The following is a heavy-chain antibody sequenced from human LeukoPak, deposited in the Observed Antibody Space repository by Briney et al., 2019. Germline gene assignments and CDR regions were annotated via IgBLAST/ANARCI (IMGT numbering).Heavy chain of an antibody. CDR2: IKSKTDGGTT. J-gene: IGHJ4*02. D-gene: IGHD3-10*01. CDR1: GFTFSNAW. CDR3: TTGPPSYYYGSGSTPDY. V-gene: IGHV3-15*01. Sequence: GGSLRLSCAASGFTFSNAWMSWVRQAPGKGLEWVGRIKSKTDGGTTDYAAPVKGRFTISRDDSKNTLYLQMNSLKTEDTAVYYCTTGPPSYYYGSGSTPDYWGQGTLVTVSS.